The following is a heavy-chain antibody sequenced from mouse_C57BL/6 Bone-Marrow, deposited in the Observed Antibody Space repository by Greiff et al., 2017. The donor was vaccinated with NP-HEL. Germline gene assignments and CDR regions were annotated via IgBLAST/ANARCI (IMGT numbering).Heavy chain of an antibody. CDR1: GYSITSGYF. V-gene: IGHV3-6*01. J-gene: IGHJ1*03. D-gene: IGHD1-1*01. CDR3: ARGDYGSSPYWYFDV. CDR2: ISYDGST. Sequence: VQLQQSGPGLVKPSPSLSLSCSVSGYSITSGYFWNWIRQFPGNKLEWMGYISYDGSTNYTPSLKNPISITRDTSKTQFFLKLKSVTTEDTATYDCARGDYGSSPYWYFDVWGTGTTVTVSS.